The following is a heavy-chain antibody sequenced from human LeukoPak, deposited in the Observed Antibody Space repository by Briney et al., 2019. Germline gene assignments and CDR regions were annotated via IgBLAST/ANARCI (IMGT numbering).Heavy chain of an antibody. CDR2: ISWNSGSI. J-gene: IGHJ6*03. D-gene: IGHD2-8*01. V-gene: IGHV3-9*01. CDR3: ARCSNAYYYYMDV. Sequence: GGSLRLSCAASGFTFDDYAMHWVRQAPGKGLEWVSSISWNSGSIGYADSVKGRFTISRDNAKNSLYLQMNSLRAEDTAVYYCARCSNAYYYYMDVWGKGTTVTVSS. CDR1: GFTFDDYA.